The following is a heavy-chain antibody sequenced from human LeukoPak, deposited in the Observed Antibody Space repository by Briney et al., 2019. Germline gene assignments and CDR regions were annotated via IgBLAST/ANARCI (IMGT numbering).Heavy chain of an antibody. D-gene: IGHD3-10*01. CDR1: GYSFTSYW. CDR2: IYPGDSDT. Sequence: GESLKISCKGSGYSFTSYWIGWVRQMPGKGLEWMGLIYPGDSDTRYSPSFQGQVTISADKSASTAFLQWRSLKASDTAMYFCATSEYFGPGSYFDSWGQGNLVIVSS. J-gene: IGHJ4*02. V-gene: IGHV5-51*01. CDR3: ATSEYFGPGSYFDS.